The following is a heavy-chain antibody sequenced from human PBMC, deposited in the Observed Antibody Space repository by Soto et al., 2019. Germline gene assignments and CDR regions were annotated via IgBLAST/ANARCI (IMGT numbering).Heavy chain of an antibody. D-gene: IGHD6-6*01. V-gene: IGHV4-39*01. CDR1: GGSISSSSYY. Sequence: SETLSLTCTFSGGSISSSSYYWGWIRQPPGKGLEWIGSIYYSGSTYYNPSLKSRVTISVDTSKNQFSLKLSSVTAADTAVYYCARLRIGSSSDYYYYYGMDVWGQGTTVTVSS. CDR3: ARLRIGSSSDYYYYYGMDV. CDR2: IYYSGST. J-gene: IGHJ6*02.